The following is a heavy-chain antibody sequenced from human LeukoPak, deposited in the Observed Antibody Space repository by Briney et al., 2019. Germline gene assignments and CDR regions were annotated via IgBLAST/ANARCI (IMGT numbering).Heavy chain of an antibody. CDR2: ISGSGGST. V-gene: IGHV3-23*01. J-gene: IGHJ3*02. CDR3: AKGMTPSSRGSNAFDI. D-gene: IGHD3-16*01. CDR1: GFAVSNSY. Sequence: PGGSLRLSCAASGFAVSNSYMSWVRQAPGKGLEWVSAISGSGGSTYYADSVKGRFTISRDNSKNTLYLQMNSLRAEDTAVYYCAKGMTPSSRGSNAFDIWGQGTMVTVSS.